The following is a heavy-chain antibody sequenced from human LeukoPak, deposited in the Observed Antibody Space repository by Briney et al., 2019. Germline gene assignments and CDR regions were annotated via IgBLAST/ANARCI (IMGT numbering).Heavy chain of an antibody. V-gene: IGHV1-2*02. J-gene: IGHJ4*02. CDR3: ARDPTVEKRIFDY. CDR2: INPNSGGT. D-gene: IGHD4-23*01. Sequence: GASVKVSCKASGYTFTGYYMHWVRQAPGQGLEWMGWINPNSGGTNYAQKFQGRVTMTRDTSISTAYMELSGLRSDDTAVYYCARDPTVEKRIFDYWGQGTLVTVSS. CDR1: GYTFTGYY.